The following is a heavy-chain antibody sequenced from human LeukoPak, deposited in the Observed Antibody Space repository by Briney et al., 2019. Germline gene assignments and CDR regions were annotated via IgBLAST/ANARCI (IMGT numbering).Heavy chain of an antibody. J-gene: IGHJ4*02. Sequence: GGSLRLSCVMSGFSFNSEPMTWVRQAPGKGLDWIAHIRSDSKTIVYADSVKGRFTISRDNAKNSLSLQMNSPRAEDTAVYFCARDYDWAFDYWGQGILVTVAS. V-gene: IGHV3-48*01. CDR3: ARDYDWAFDY. CDR1: GFSFNSEP. CDR2: IRSDSKTI. D-gene: IGHD3-16*01.